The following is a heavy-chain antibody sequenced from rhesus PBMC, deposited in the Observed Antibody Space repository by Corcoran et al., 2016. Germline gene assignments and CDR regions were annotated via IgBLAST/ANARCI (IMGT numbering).Heavy chain of an antibody. Sequence: QLQLQESGPGLVKPSETLSLTCAVSGGSISSNYWSWIRQPPGKGLEWIGRISGSGGSTDYNPSLKGRVTISADASKNQFSLKLSCVTAADTAVYYCARESVLVVVAIGAFDYWGQGVLVTVSS. CDR3: ARESVLVVVAIGAFDY. D-gene: IGHD2-21*01. J-gene: IGHJ4*01. CDR2: ISGSGGST. CDR1: GGSISSNY. V-gene: IGHV4-173*01.